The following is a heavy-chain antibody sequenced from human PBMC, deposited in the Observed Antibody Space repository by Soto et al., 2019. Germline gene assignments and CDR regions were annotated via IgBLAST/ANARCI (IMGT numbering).Heavy chain of an antibody. J-gene: IGHJ6*04. CDR2: IWYDGSNK. V-gene: IGHV3-33*01. D-gene: IGHD3-3*01. CDR1: GFTFSSYG. Sequence: GGSLRLSCAASGFTFSSYGMHWVRQAPGKGLEWVAVIWYDGSNKYYADSVKGRFTISRDNSKNTLYLQMNSLRAEDTAVYYCARDSRVLRFLEWFSPMDVWGKGTTVTVSS. CDR3: ARDSRVLRFLEWFSPMDV.